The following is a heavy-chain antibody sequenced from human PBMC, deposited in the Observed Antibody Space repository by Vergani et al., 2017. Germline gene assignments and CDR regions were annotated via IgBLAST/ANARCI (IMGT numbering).Heavy chain of an antibody. CDR3: TTLSPNWAHW. CDR1: GFSFSNAW. V-gene: IGHV3-15*01. J-gene: IGHJ4*02. CDR2: IKSQIYGGTT. Sequence: EVQLVESGGGLVKPGGSLRLSCAASGFSFSNAWMTWVRQGPGKGLEWVGRIKSQIYGGTTDYAAPVKGRFTISRDDSTNMLYLYMNSLKTEDTAVYYCTTLSPNWAHWWGQGTLVNVSS. D-gene: IGHD7-27*01.